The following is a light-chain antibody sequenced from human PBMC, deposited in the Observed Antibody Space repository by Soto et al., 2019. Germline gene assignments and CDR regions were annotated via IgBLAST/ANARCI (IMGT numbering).Light chain of an antibody. CDR1: HPININ. CDR3: QHYQRYPPS. Sequence: DIPMTQSPSSLSASVGDRVTITWRASHPININLVWFQQKPGKAPKSLIYAATNLQSGVPSRFSGSGGGTDFSLTISSLQPEDVATYYCQHYQRYPPSFGGGTKLEIK. V-gene: IGKV1-16*01. J-gene: IGKJ4*01. CDR2: AAT.